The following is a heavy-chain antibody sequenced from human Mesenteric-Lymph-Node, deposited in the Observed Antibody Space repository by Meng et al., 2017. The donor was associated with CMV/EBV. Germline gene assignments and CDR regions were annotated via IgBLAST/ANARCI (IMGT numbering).Heavy chain of an antibody. CDR2: IYYSGST. J-gene: IGHJ4*02. D-gene: IGHD5/OR15-5a*01. Sequence: SETLSLTCTVSGGSISTYYWSWIRQPPGKGLEWIGYIYYSGSTNYNPSLKSRVTISVDTSKNQFSLKLSSVTAADTAVYYCASGVFQYYFDYWGQGTLVTVSS. CDR1: GGSISTYY. V-gene: IGHV4-59*01. CDR3: ASGVFQYYFDY.